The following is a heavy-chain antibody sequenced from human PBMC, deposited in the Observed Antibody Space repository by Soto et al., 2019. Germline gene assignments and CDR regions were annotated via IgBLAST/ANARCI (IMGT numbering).Heavy chain of an antibody. J-gene: IGHJ6*03. CDR2: ISGSGGSK. CDR1: GFTFSSYA. D-gene: IGHD6-13*01. CDR3: AKDSSSSWYYVGYYYCYIDV. V-gene: IGHV3-23*01. Sequence: VQLLESGGGLVQPGGSLRLSCAASGFTFSSYAMNWVRQAPGKGLEWVSAISGSGGSKYYADSVKGRFTISRDNSKNTLKMQMNSLRAEDTAVYYCAKDSSSSWYYVGYYYCYIDVWGKGTTVTVSS.